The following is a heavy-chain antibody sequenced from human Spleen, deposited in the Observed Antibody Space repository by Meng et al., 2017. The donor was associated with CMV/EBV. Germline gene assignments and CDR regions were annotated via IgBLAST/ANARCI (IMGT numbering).Heavy chain of an antibody. CDR2: ISSSSSYI. V-gene: IGHV3-21*01. D-gene: IGHD3-3*01. CDR3: ARDFLWSGYYSGDY. Sequence: SGFTFSSYSMNWVRQAPGKGLEWVSSISSSSSYIYYADSVKGRFTISRDNAKNSLYLQMNSLRAEDTAVYYCARDFLWSGYYSGDYWGQGTLVTVSS. CDR1: GFTFSSYS. J-gene: IGHJ4*02.